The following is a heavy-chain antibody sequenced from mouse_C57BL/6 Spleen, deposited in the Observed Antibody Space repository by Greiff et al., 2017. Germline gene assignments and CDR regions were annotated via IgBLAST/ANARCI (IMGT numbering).Heavy chain of an antibody. V-gene: IGHV2-2*01. D-gene: IGHD1-1*02. J-gene: IGHJ2*01. CDR1: GFSLTSYG. CDR2: IWSGGST. CDR3: ARNYGSYEGYFDY. Sequence: QVQLQQSGPGLVQPSQSLSITCTVSGFSLTSYGVHWVRQSPGKGLEWLGVIWSGGSTDYNAAFISRLSISKDDSKSQVFFKMNSLQADNTAIYYGARNYGSYEGYFDYWGQGTTLTVSS.